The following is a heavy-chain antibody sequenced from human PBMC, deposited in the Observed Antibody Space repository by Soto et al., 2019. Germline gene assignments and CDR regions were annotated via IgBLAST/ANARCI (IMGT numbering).Heavy chain of an antibody. CDR3: AKPTPSDYYDSSGGSFDY. D-gene: IGHD3-22*01. CDR1: GFTFSSYG. Sequence: QVQLVESGGGVVQPGRSLRLSCAASGFTFSSYGMHWVGQDPGKGLEWVAVISYDGSNKYYADSVKGRFTISRDNSKNTLYLPMNSRRAEATAVYYCAKPTPSDYYDSSGGSFDYWGQGTLVTVSS. J-gene: IGHJ4*02. V-gene: IGHV3-30*18. CDR2: ISYDGSNK.